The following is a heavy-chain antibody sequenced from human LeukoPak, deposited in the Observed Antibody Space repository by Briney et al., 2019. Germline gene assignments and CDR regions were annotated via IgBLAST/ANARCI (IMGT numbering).Heavy chain of an antibody. V-gene: IGHV3-20*01. D-gene: IGHD2-2*01. CDR3: ARDHTPPAAPIGYNWFDP. J-gene: IGHJ5*02. CDR1: GFTFDDYG. Sequence: PGGSLRLSCAASGFTFDDYGMSWVRQAPGKGLEWVSGINWNGGSTGYADSVKGRFTISRDNAKNSLYLQMNSLRAEDTALYHCARDHTPPAAPIGYNWFDPWGQGTLVTVSS. CDR2: INWNGGST.